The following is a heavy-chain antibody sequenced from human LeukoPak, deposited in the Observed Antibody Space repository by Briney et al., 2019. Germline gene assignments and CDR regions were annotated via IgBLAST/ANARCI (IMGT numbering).Heavy chain of an antibody. CDR3: AEAYVLRYFYRVYHANSCAP. CDR2: ISSSGSTI. CDR1: GFTFSNYY. D-gene: IGHD3-9*01. Sequence: GGSLRLSCAASGFTFSNYYMSWVRQAPGKGLEWVSYISSSGSTIYYADSVKGRFTISRDNAKNSLYLQMNSLRAEDTAVYYCAEAYVLRYFYRVYHANSCAPWGQGTLVTASS. J-gene: IGHJ5*02. V-gene: IGHV3-11*01.